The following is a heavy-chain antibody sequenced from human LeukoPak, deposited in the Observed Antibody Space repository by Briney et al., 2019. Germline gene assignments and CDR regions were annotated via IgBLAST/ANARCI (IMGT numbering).Heavy chain of an antibody. CDR3: ARGPLYYYGSGSYYIGFDP. Sequence: SQTLSLTCAVSGGSLSSGGYSWSWIRQPPGKGLEWIGYIYHSGSTYYIPSLKSRVTISVDRSKNQFSLKLSSVTAADTAVYYCARGPLYYYGSGSYYIGFDPWGQGTLVTVSS. CDR2: IYHSGST. D-gene: IGHD3-10*01. CDR1: GGSLSSGGYS. J-gene: IGHJ5*02. V-gene: IGHV4-30-2*01.